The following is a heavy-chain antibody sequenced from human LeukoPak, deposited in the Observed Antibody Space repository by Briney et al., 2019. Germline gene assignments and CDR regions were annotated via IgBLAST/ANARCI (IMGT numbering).Heavy chain of an antibody. CDR1: GFTFSSYA. CDR2: ISGSGGNT. Sequence: PEGSLRLSCAASGFTFSSYAMSWVRQAPGKGLEWVSAISGSGGNTYFADSVKGRFTISRDNSKNTLYLQMNSLRAEDTAVYYCAKDNDPTMVRGVIILDAFDIWGQGTMVTVSS. D-gene: IGHD3-10*01. J-gene: IGHJ3*02. V-gene: IGHV3-23*01. CDR3: AKDNDPTMVRGVIILDAFDI.